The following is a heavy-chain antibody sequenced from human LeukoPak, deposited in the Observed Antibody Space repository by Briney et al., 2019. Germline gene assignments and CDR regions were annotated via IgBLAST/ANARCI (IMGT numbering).Heavy chain of an antibody. Sequence: SETLSLTCTVSGGSISSYYWSWVRQPPGKGLEWIGYIYSRGSTNFNPSLKSRVTISVDTSKNQCSLKLSSVTAADTAVYYCARQSISGSSLSYFDYWGQGTLVNVSS. CDR3: ARQSISGSSLSYFDY. V-gene: IGHV4-59*01. CDR2: IYSRGST. CDR1: GGSISSYY. D-gene: IGHD3-22*01. J-gene: IGHJ4*02.